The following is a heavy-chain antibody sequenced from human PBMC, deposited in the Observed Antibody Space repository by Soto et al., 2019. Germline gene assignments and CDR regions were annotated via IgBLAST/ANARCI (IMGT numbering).Heavy chain of an antibody. V-gene: IGHV3-23*01. CDR3: ARKSDCSGGSCPYYFDY. CDR2: ISGTGGST. D-gene: IGHD2-15*01. Sequence: GGSLRLSCASSGLTFSSYVMSWVRQAPGKGLEWVSGISGTGGSTYYADSVKGRFTISRDNSKNTLFLQMDSLRAEDTAVYYCARKSDCSGGSCPYYFDYWGQGTLVTVSS. CDR1: GLTFSSYV. J-gene: IGHJ4*02.